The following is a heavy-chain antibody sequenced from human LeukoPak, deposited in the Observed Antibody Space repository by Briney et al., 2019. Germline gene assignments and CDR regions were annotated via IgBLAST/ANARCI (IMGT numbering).Heavy chain of an antibody. D-gene: IGHD4-17*01. J-gene: IGHJ4*02. CDR2: ISYDGSNK. CDR1: GFTFSSYA. V-gene: IGHV3-30-3*01. Sequence: PGGSLRLSCAASGFTFSSYAMHWVRQAPGKGLEWVAVISYDGSNKYYADSVKGRFTISRDNSKNTLYLQMNSLRAEDTAVYYCATDYGHSHWGQGTLVTVSS. CDR3: ATDYGHSH.